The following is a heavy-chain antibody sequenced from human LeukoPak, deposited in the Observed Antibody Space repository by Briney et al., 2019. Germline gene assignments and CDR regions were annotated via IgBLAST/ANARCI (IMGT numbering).Heavy chain of an antibody. CDR3: AKDTEQLALDY. J-gene: IGHJ4*02. CDR2: IFASGSTT. CDR1: GFTFSGYA. V-gene: IGHV3-23*03. D-gene: IGHD6-13*01. Sequence: GGSLRLSCAASGFTFSGYAMNWVRQAPGKGLEWVSLIFASGSTTKYADSVKGRFTISRDNSKNTLYLQMNSLRAEDTAVYYCAKDTEQLALDYWGQGTLVTVSS.